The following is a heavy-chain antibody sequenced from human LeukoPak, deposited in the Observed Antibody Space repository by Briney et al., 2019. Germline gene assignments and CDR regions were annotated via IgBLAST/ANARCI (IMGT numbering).Heavy chain of an antibody. J-gene: IGHJ6*03. V-gene: IGHV4-61*02. CDR2: MHTDGST. CDR3: ARGPYYYYMDV. Sequence: SETLSLTCTLSGGSISSGSYSWSWIRQPAGKGLEWIGRMHTDGSTNYNPSLKSRVTKSVDTSKNQFSLKLSSVTAADTGVYYCARGPYYYYMDVWGKGTTVTVSS. CDR1: GGSISSGSYS.